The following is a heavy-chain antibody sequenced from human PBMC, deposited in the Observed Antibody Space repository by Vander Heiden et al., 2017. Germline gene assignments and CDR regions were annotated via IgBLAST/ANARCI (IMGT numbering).Heavy chain of an antibody. CDR3: ARRPMTTVTYYFDY. J-gene: IGHJ4*02. D-gene: IGHD4-17*01. Sequence: EVQLVQSGAEVKKPGESLKISCKGSGSSFTRYWIGWVRQMPGKGLEWMRIIDPGDSETRYSPSFQGQVTISADKSISTAYLQWSSLKASDTAMYDCARRPMTTVTYYFDYWGQGTLVTVSA. CDR1: GSSFTRYW. V-gene: IGHV5-51*01. CDR2: IDPGDSET.